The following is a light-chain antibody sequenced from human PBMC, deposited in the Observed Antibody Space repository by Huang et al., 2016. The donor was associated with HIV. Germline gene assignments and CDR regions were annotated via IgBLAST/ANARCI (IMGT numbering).Light chain of an antibody. J-gene: IGKJ4*01. CDR1: QTIRRY. Sequence: DIQMTQSPSSLSASVGDRVTITCRASQTIRRYLIWYQQKPGKAPKLLIYDASTLQGGVPSRFGGSGSGTDFTLTISSLQPDDFATYYCLQSYSVPLTFGGGTKVEIK. CDR2: DAS. CDR3: LQSYSVPLT. V-gene: IGKV1-39*01.